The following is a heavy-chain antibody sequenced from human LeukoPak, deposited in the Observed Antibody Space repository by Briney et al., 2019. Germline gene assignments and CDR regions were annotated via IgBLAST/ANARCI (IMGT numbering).Heavy chain of an antibody. CDR2: IYYSGST. CDR3: ARHGRGYSYGYLFDY. V-gene: IGHV4-59*08. J-gene: IGHJ4*02. Sequence: SETLSLTCTVSGGSISSYYWSWIRQPPGKGLEWIGYIYYSGSTNYNPSLKRRITISVDTSKNQFSLKLSSVTVADTAVYYCARHGRGYSYGYLFDYWGQATLV. CDR1: GGSISSYY. D-gene: IGHD5-18*01.